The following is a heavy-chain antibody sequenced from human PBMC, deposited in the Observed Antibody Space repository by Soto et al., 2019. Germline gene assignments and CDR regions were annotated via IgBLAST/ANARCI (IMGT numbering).Heavy chain of an antibody. V-gene: IGHV1-69*01. CDR1: GGIFSTYA. CDR2: IIPIFGTP. Sequence: QVQLVQSGAEVKKPGSSVKVSCTASGGIFSTYALSWLRQAPGQGLEWMGGIIPIFGTPNYAQRFQGRVTITADEYTSTGYMELSRLRSEDSAVDYCARDRDDYGSGNYYNRIDFWGQGTLVTVSS. D-gene: IGHD3-10*01. J-gene: IGHJ4*02. CDR3: ARDRDDYGSGNYYNRIDF.